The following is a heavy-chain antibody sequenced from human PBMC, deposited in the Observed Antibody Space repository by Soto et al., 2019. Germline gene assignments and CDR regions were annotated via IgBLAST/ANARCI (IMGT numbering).Heavy chain of an antibody. CDR3: ARESEDLTSNFDY. CDR2: ISSTTNYI. Sequence: VGSLSLSCAASEVTFTRYSMNWVRQAPGKGLEWVSSISSTTNYIYYGDSMKGRFTISRDNAKNSLYLEMNSLRAEDTAVYYCARESEDLTSNFDYWGQGTLVTVSS. V-gene: IGHV3-21*06. J-gene: IGHJ4*02. CDR1: EVTFTRYS.